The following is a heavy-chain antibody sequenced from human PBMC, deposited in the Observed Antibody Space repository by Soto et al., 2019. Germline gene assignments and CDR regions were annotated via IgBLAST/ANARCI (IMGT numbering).Heavy chain of an antibody. Sequence: GGSLRLSCGASGFSFSSYAMSWVRQAPGKGLEWVSGISSSGGSTYYADSVEGRFTISRDNAKNTLYMQMNSLRAEDTAVYSCAKQLMVRGVVLLFDYWGQGTLVTVSS. D-gene: IGHD3-10*01. CDR1: GFSFSSYA. CDR2: ISSSGGST. CDR3: AKQLMVRGVVLLFDY. J-gene: IGHJ4*02. V-gene: IGHV3-23*01.